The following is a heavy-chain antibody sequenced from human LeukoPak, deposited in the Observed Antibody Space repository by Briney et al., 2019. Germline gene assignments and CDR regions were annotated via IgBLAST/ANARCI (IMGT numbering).Heavy chain of an antibody. V-gene: IGHV3-30*03. D-gene: IGHD3-10*01. CDR3: ARIRVRASGWFDP. Sequence: PGRSLRLSFAASGVTPSSYGMHRVRQAPGKGLEWVAVISYDGNNKYYADSVKGRFTISRDNSKNTLYLQMNSLRAEDTAVYYCARIRVRASGWFDPWGQGTLVTVPS. CDR1: GVTPSSYG. J-gene: IGHJ5*02. CDR2: ISYDGNNK.